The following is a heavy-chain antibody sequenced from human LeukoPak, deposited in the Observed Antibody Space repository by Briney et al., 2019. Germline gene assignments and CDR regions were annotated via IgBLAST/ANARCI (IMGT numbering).Heavy chain of an antibody. CDR2: IVSKTEGGTT. CDR1: GFTFSNAW. D-gene: IGHD3-10*01. J-gene: IGHJ4*02. Sequence: RGSLRLSCAASGFTFSNAWMSLVRQAPGKGLEWVGRIVSKTEGGTTDYAAPVKGRFTISRDDSNNTLYLQMNRLKTEDTAVYYCSTGPTRISMIRGVVITDYWGQGTLVTVSS. V-gene: IGHV3-15*04. CDR3: STGPTRISMIRGVVITDY.